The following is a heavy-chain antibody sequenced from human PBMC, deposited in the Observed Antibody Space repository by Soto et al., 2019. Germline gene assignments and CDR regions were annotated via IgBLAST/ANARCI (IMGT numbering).Heavy chain of an antibody. V-gene: IGHV4-4*02. D-gene: IGHD3-22*01. Sequence: QVQLQESGPGLVKPSGTLSLTCAVSGGSISSSNGWRWVRQPPGKGLEWIGEIYHSGSTNYNPSLKSRVTITVDKSKNQFSLKLSSVTVADRAGYYCARGSYDSRGYYFDFWGQGTLVTVSS. J-gene: IGHJ4*02. CDR1: GGSISSSNG. CDR3: ARGSYDSRGYYFDF. CDR2: IYHSGST.